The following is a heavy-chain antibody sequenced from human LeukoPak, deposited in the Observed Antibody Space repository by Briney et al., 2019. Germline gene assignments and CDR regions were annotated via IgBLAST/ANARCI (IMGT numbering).Heavy chain of an antibody. J-gene: IGHJ3*02. CDR3: AREDDSSGPI. CDR1: GFTFSSYW. D-gene: IGHD3-22*01. Sequence: GGSLRLSCAASGFTFSSYWMIWVRQAPGKGLEWVANIKPDGSEKNYVDSVKGRFTISRDNAKSSLYLQMNSLRVEDTAVYYCAREDDSSGPIWGQGTMVTVSS. V-gene: IGHV3-7*01. CDR2: IKPDGSEK.